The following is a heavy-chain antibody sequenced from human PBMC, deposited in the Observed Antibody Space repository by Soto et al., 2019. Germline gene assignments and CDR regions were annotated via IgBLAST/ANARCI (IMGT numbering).Heavy chain of an antibody. Sequence: ASVKVSCKASGYTFTSYGISWVRQAPGQGLEWMGWISAYNGNTNYAQKLQGRVTMTTDTSTSTAYMELRSLRSDDTAVYYCAREAYSSSWPYYYYYGMDVWGHGTTVTVSS. V-gene: IGHV1-18*01. D-gene: IGHD6-13*01. CDR3: AREAYSSSWPYYYYYGMDV. CDR2: ISAYNGNT. J-gene: IGHJ6*02. CDR1: GYTFTSYG.